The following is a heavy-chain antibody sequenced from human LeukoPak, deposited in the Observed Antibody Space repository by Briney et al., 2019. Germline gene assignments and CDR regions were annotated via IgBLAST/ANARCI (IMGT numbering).Heavy chain of an antibody. CDR1: GGSISSSIYY. Sequence: SETLSLTCTVSGGSISSSIYYWGWIRQPPGKGLEWIGSIYYSGSTYYNPSLKSRVTISVDTSKNQFSLKLSSVTAADTAVYYCARITNSGLYYFDYWGQGTLVTVSS. J-gene: IGHJ4*02. V-gene: IGHV4-39*01. CDR3: ARITNSGLYYFDY. D-gene: IGHD5-12*01. CDR2: IYYSGST.